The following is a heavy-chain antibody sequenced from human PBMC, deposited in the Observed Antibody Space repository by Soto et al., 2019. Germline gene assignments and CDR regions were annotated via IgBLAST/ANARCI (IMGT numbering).Heavy chain of an antibody. CDR2: VISAAGSA. CDR1: GRIFSSFP. CDR3: ARVGSRDAYNYVLDQ. J-gene: IGHJ1*01. D-gene: IGHD5-18*01. V-gene: IGHV1-69*06. Sequence: QVQVVQSGAEVKKPGSSVKISCKASGRIFSSFPTSWVRQVPGQGLEWMGGVISAAGSATYAPKFQGRVTMTAVNSAGIGYMELTSLTSEDTAIYYCARVGSRDAYNYVLDQWGPGTMVTVS.